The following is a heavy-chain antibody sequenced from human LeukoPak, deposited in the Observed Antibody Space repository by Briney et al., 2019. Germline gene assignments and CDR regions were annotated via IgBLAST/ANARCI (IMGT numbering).Heavy chain of an antibody. Sequence: PSETLSLTCTVYGGSFSGYYWSWIRQPPGKGLEWIGEINHSGSTNYNPSLKSRVTISVDTSKNQFSLKLSSVTAADTAVYYRARGQRYYKTWGQGTLVTVSS. CDR1: GGSFSGYY. J-gene: IGHJ5*02. CDR3: ARGQRYYKT. CDR2: INHSGST. D-gene: IGHD3-10*01. V-gene: IGHV4-34*01.